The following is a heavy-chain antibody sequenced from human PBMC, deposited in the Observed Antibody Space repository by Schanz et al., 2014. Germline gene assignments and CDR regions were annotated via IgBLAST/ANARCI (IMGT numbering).Heavy chain of an antibody. V-gene: IGHV3-23*04. Sequence: EVQLVESGGGLVQPGGSLTLSCAASGFTFSSYLMSWVRQAPGKGLEWVSGIGGSGGSTDYADSVKGRFTISRDNSKNTVYLQMNSLRAEETAVYFCAKDRWRATVMVDAFDTWGQGTKVTVSS. CDR1: GFTFSSYL. D-gene: IGHD4-4*01. CDR2: IGGSGGST. J-gene: IGHJ3*02. CDR3: AKDRWRATVMVDAFDT.